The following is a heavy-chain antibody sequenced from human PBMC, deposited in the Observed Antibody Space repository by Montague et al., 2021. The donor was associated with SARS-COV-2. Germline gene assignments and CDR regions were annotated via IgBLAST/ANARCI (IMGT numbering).Heavy chain of an antibody. D-gene: IGHD6-19*01. V-gene: IGHV4-39*01. CDR3: ATQEDPSGWIPGPFDF. CDR1: GGSISSSNYS. CDR2: NYYRGST. Sequence: SETLSLTCTVSGGSISSSNYSWVWIRQPPGKELEWIVSNYYRGSTYYTPSLKSRVIISGATSKNQLSLKLSSVTAADTAVYYCATQEDPSGWIPGPFDFWGQGALLTVSS. J-gene: IGHJ4*02.